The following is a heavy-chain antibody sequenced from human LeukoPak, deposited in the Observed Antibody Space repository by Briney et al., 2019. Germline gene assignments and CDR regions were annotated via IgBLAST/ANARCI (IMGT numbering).Heavy chain of an antibody. Sequence: GGSLRLSCAVSGFTFSSYAVSWVRQAPGKGLEWVSAISGTGGTTYYADSVKGRFTISRDNSKNTLYLQMNSLRAEDTAVYYCAKDGATVWGEGDYWGQGTLVTVSS. V-gene: IGHV3-23*01. D-gene: IGHD3-16*01. CDR2: ISGTGGTT. CDR1: GFTFSSYA. CDR3: AKDGATVWGEGDY. J-gene: IGHJ4*02.